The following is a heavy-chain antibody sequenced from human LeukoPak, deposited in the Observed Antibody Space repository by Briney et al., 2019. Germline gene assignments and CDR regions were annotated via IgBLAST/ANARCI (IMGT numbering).Heavy chain of an antibody. CDR1: GFTFSSYA. V-gene: IGHV3-23*01. CDR2: ISGSGGST. CDR3: ARAEGSGWYETYYYYYGMDV. J-gene: IGHJ6*02. D-gene: IGHD6-19*01. Sequence: GGSLRLSCAASGFTFSSYAMSWVRQAPGKGLEWVSAISGSGGSTYYADSVKGRFTISRDNSKNTLYLQMNSLRAEDTAVYYCARAEGSGWYETYYYYYGMDVWGQGTTVTVSS.